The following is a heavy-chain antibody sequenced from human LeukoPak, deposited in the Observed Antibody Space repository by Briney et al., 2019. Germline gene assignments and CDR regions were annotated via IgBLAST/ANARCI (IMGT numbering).Heavy chain of an antibody. CDR3: ATLPYYYDSSGYYSGDY. Sequence: ASVKVSCKVSGYTLTELSMHWVRQAPGKGLEWMGGFDPEDGETIYAQKFQGRVTMTEDTSTDTAYTELSSLRSEDTAVYYCATLPYYYDSSGYYSGDYWGQGTLVTVSS. V-gene: IGHV1-24*01. CDR2: FDPEDGET. D-gene: IGHD3-22*01. CDR1: GYTLTELS. J-gene: IGHJ4*02.